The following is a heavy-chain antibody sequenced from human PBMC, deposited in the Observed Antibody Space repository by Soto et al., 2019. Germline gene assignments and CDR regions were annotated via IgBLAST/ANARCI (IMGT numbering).Heavy chain of an antibody. D-gene: IGHD3-9*01. J-gene: IGHJ4*02. CDR3: AKGHYYDIYGNWVANQAFDY. CDR2: ISGGGTGT. V-gene: IGHV3-23*01. Sequence: EVQLLQSGGGLVQPGGSLRLSCAASGFTFNNYAIHWVRQAPGEGLEWVSSISGGGTGTYSADAVKGRFTISSDKSRNTVYLQMSSLRAEDTAVYYCAKGHYYDIYGNWVANQAFDYWGQGNLVTVSS. CDR1: GFTFNNYA.